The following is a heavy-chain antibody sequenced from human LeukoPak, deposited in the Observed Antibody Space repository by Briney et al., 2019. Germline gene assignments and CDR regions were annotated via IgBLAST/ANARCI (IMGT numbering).Heavy chain of an antibody. J-gene: IGHJ4*02. CDR3: AREAYYDSSGYYY. CDR1: GFTVSSNH. D-gene: IGHD3-22*01. Sequence: PGGSLRLSCAASGFTVSSNHMSWVRQAPGKGLEWVSVIYSGGSIYYADSVKGRFTISRDNSKNTLYLQMNSLRAEDTAVYYCAREAYYDSSGYYYWGQGTLVTVSS. V-gene: IGHV3-66*01. CDR2: IYSGGSI.